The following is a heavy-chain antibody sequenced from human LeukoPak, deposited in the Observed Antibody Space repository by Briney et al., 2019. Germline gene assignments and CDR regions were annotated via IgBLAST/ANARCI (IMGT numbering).Heavy chain of an antibody. J-gene: IGHJ5*02. Sequence: PGGSLRLSCAASGFTVSSNYMSWVRQAPGKGLEWVSVLYSGGSIYYADSVKGRFTISRDNSKNTLYLQMNSLRAEDTAVYYCARGLYTSSSYNWFDPWGQGTLVTVSS. V-gene: IGHV3-53*01. CDR1: GFTVSSNY. D-gene: IGHD1-26*01. CDR2: LYSGGSI. CDR3: ARGLYTSSSYNWFDP.